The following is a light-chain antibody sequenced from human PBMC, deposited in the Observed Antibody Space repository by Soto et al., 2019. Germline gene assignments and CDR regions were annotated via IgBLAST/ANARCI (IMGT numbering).Light chain of an antibody. Sequence: DIPMTQSPSTLSASVGDRVIITCRASQSINNWLAWYQQKPGKAPKLLIYKASSLEDGVPSRFSGSGAGTEFTLTISSLQPDDFATYYCQQYKSYSSFTFGPGTKVDVK. CDR2: KAS. J-gene: IGKJ3*01. V-gene: IGKV1-5*03. CDR3: QQYKSYSSFT. CDR1: QSINNW.